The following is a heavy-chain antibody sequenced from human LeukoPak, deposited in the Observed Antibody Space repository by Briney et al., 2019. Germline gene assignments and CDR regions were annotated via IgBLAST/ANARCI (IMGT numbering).Heavy chain of an antibody. CDR1: GGSISSGGYS. V-gene: IGHV4-30-2*01. J-gene: IGHJ4*02. CDR2: IYHSGST. Sequence: SQTLSLTCAVSGGSISSGGYSWSWIRQPPGKGLEWIVYIYHSGSTNYNPSLKSRVTISVDKFKNQFSLKLSSVTAADTAVYYCARGPYADPGDYYGSGSSFYYWGQGTLVTVSS. CDR3: ARGPYADPGDYYGSGSSFYY. D-gene: IGHD3-10*01.